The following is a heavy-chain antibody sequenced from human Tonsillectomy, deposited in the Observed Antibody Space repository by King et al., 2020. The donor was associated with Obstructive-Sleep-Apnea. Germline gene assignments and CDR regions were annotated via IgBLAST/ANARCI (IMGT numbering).Heavy chain of an antibody. J-gene: IGHJ5*02. CDR2: IIPILGIA. D-gene: IGHD2-15*01. Sequence: QLVQSGAEVKKPGSSVKVSCKASGGTFSSYAISWVRQAPGQGLEWMGGIIPILGIANYAQKFQGRVTITADKSTSTAYMEMSRLRSVDTAVYYCARDLVGHIVVEGNWFDPWGQGTLVTVSS. V-gene: IGHV1-69*09. CDR1: GGTFSSYA. CDR3: ARDLVGHIVVEGNWFDP.